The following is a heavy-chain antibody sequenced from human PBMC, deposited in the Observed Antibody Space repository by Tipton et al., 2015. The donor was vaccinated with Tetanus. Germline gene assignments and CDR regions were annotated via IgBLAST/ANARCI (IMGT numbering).Heavy chain of an antibody. J-gene: IGHJ5*02. CDR1: GDSISSGNYR. CDR2: IYHTGTT. Sequence: TLSLTCTVSGDSISSGNYRYNWIRQLPGKGLEWIGYIYHTGTTYYNPSFKSRVSISVDTSTNQFSLKLSSVTAADTAVYYCAKVPWEGVYANWFDPWGQGTLVTVSS. V-gene: IGHV4-31*03. CDR3: AKVPWEGVYANWFDP. D-gene: IGHD2-8*01.